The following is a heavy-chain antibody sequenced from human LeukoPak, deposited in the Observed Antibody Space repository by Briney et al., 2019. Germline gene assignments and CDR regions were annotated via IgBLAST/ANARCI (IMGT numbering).Heavy chain of an antibody. Sequence: GGSLRLSCAASGFTFSSYGMHWVRQAPGKGLEWVAVISYDGSNKYYAGSVKGRFTISRDTSKNTLHLQMDSLRAEDTAVYYCAKILGRYFDWSPTYGMDVWGQGTTVTVSS. CDR2: ISYDGSNK. V-gene: IGHV3-30*18. J-gene: IGHJ6*02. CDR1: GFTFSSYG. D-gene: IGHD3-9*01. CDR3: AKILGRYFDWSPTYGMDV.